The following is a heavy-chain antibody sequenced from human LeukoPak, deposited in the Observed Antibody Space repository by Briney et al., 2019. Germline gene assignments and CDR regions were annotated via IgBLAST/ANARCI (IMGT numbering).Heavy chain of an antibody. Sequence: GGSLRLSCAASGFTFSSYEMNWVRQAPGKGLEWVSYISSSGSTIYYADSAKGRFTISRDNSKNTLYLQMNSLRAEDTAVYYCAKTHDYGDGWFDYWGQGTLVTVSS. J-gene: IGHJ4*02. CDR1: GFTFSSYE. D-gene: IGHD4-17*01. CDR2: ISSSGSTI. CDR3: AKTHDYGDGWFDY. V-gene: IGHV3-48*03.